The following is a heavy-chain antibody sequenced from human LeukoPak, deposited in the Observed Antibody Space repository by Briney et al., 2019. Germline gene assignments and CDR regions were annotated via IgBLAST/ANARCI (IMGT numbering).Heavy chain of an antibody. Sequence: GGSLRLSCAASGFTFSSYEMNWVRQAPGKGREWLAYIRYDGSSKYYADFVKGRFTISRDYSKNTLYLHMNSLRAEDTAVYYCARDQAGSGHYADYWGQGTLVTVSS. CDR3: ARDQAGSGHYADY. V-gene: IGHV3-30*02. CDR1: GFTFSSYE. D-gene: IGHD3-10*01. J-gene: IGHJ4*02. CDR2: IRYDGSSK.